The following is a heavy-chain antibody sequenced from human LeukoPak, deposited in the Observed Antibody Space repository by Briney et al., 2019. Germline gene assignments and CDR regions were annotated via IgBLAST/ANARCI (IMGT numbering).Heavy chain of an antibody. J-gene: IGHJ4*02. CDR1: GFTFSNYG. D-gene: IGHD4-17*01. V-gene: IGHV3-30*02. CDR2: IWYDGSNK. CDR3: VKTYGDYGYYFDY. Sequence: GGSLRLSCAASGFTFSNYGMHWVRQAPGKGLEWVAVIWYDGSNKYYADSVKGRFTISRDNSKNTLYLQMSSLRAEDTAVYYCVKTYGDYGYYFDYWGQGTLVTVSS.